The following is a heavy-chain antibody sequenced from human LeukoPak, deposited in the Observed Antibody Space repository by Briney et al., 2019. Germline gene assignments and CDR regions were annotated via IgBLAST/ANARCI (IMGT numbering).Heavy chain of an antibody. CDR1: PLAFRNYG. J-gene: IGHJ4*02. CDR2: ISRDGSDE. V-gene: IGHV3-30*18. CDR3: AKDMAGYSYGYDY. Sequence: GGSLRLSCEVSPLAFRNYGMHWVRQAPGKGPEWVASISRDGSDEYYGDSVTGRFTISRDNSKNTLYLQMNSLRAEDTAVYYCAKDMAGYSYGYDYWGQGTLVTVSS. D-gene: IGHD5-18*01.